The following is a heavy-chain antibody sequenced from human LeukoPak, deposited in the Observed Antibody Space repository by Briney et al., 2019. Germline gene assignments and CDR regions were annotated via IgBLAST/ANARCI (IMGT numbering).Heavy chain of an antibody. J-gene: IGHJ3*02. CDR3: AKSMGYSYGHDAFDI. Sequence: GGSLRLSCAASGFTFDDYAIHWVRQAPGKGLEWVSGISWYSGGIGYADSVKGRFTISRDNAKNSLYLQMNSLRAEDMALYYCAKSMGYSYGHDAFDIWGQGTMVTVSS. CDR2: ISWYSGGI. D-gene: IGHD5-18*01. V-gene: IGHV3-9*03. CDR1: GFTFDDYA.